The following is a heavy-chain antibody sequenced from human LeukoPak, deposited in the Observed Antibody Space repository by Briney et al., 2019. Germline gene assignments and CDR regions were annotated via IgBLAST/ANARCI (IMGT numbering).Heavy chain of an antibody. CDR1: GGSFSGYY. Sequence: SETLSLTCAVYGGSFSGYYWSWIRQPPGKGLEWIGEINHSGSTNYNPSLKSRVTISVDTSKNQFSLKLSSVTAADTAVYYCARLKWELPTYFDYWGQGTLVTVSS. V-gene: IGHV4-34*01. J-gene: IGHJ4*02. CDR2: INHSGST. CDR3: ARLKWELPTYFDY. D-gene: IGHD1-26*01.